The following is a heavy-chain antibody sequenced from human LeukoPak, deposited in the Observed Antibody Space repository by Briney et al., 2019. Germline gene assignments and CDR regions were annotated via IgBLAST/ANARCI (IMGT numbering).Heavy chain of an antibody. J-gene: IGHJ4*02. CDR3: ARNSLDGYSSYFDY. CDR2: IYYSGST. Sequence: SQTLSLTCTVSGGSISSGGYYWSWLRQHPGKGLEWIGYIYYSGSTYYNPSLKSRVTISVDTSKNQFSLKLSSVTAADTAVYYCARNSLDGYSSYFDYWGQGTLVTVSS. CDR1: GGSISSGGYY. V-gene: IGHV4-31*03. D-gene: IGHD5-24*01.